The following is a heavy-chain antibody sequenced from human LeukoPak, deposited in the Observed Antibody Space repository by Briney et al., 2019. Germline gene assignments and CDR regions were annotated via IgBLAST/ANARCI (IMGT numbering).Heavy chain of an antibody. J-gene: IGHJ6*03. Sequence: SVKVSCKASGGTFSSYAISWVRQAPGQGLEWMGGFIPIFGRANYAQQFQGRVTITMDESTSTAYMELSSLRSEDTAVYYCARDQKNIAARPDYYYYMDVWGKGTTVTVSS. V-gene: IGHV1-69*05. D-gene: IGHD6-6*01. CDR2: FIPIFGRA. CDR1: GGTFSSYA. CDR3: ARDQKNIAARPDYYYYMDV.